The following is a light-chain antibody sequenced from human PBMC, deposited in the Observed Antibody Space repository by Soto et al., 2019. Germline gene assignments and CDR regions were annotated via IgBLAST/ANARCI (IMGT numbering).Light chain of an antibody. CDR1: QSVSSY. V-gene: IGKV3-11*01. J-gene: IGKJ4*01. CDR3: QQRSNWPLT. CDR2: DAS. Sequence: EIGLTQSPATLAFSPGERGTLSCRASQSVSSYLAGYQQKPGQAPRLLIYDASNRATGIPARFSGSGSGTDFTLTISSLEPEDFAVYYCQQRSNWPLTFGGGTKVDIK.